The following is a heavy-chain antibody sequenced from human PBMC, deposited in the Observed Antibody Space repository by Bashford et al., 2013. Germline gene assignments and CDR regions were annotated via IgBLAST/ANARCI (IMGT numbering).Heavy chain of an antibody. Sequence: SETLSLTCTVSGDSISSGGYVLELDRPVPRKGLEWIGYIYYMGPPTXTRTLKSRVTISIDTSKNHFSLKLSSVTAADTAVYYCAREEGGVAAIPWFDPWGQGTLVTVSS. CDR2: IYYMGPP. CDR3: AREEGGVAAIPWFDP. V-gene: IGHV4-31*03. J-gene: IGHJ5*02. D-gene: IGHD2-15*01. CDR1: GDSISSGGYV.